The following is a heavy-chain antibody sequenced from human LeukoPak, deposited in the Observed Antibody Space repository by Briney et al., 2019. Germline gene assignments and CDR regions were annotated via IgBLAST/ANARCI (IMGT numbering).Heavy chain of an antibody. CDR3: ARSGYYIYYFDY. V-gene: IGHV3-53*01. J-gene: IGHJ4*02. CDR1: GFNVSSDY. CDR2: IYSGGST. Sequence: GGSLTLSCTASGFNVSSDYMSWIRQAPGNGLEWVSVIYSGGSTYYADSVKGRFTISRDNSKNTLYLQMNSLRAEDTAVYYCARSGYYIYYFDYWGQGTLVTVSS. D-gene: IGHD3-22*01.